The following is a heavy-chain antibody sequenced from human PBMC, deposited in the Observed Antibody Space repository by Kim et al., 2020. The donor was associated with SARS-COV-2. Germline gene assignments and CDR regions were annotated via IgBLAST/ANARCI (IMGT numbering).Heavy chain of an antibody. Sequence: YNASLKSRVTISLDRSKSQFSLNLNSVTAADTAVYYCARGVTVATIYYFDYWGQGALITVSS. J-gene: IGHJ4*02. V-gene: IGHV4-59*09. D-gene: IGHD5-12*01. CDR3: ARGVTVATIYYFDY.